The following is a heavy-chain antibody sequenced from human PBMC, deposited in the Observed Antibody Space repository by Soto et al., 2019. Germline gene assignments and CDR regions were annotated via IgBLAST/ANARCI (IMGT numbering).Heavy chain of an antibody. J-gene: IGHJ4*02. D-gene: IGHD1-26*01. CDR1: GYTFTGYY. CDR3: ARGRVVGAIRYFDS. CDR2: INPNSGGT. V-gene: IGHV1-2*04. Sequence: QVQLVQSGAEVRKPGASVKVSCKASGYTFTGYYIHWVRQAPGQGLEWMGWINPNSGGTNYAQKFQGWVTMTRDTSNTTAYLELSRLRSDDTAIYYCARGRVVGAIRYFDSWVQGTLVTVSS.